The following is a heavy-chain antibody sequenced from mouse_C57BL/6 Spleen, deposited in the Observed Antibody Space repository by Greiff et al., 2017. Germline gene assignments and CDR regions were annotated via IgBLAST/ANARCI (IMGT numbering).Heavy chain of an antibody. CDR1: GFTFSSYA. CDR3: ARGYGSSYFDY. CDR2: ISDGGSYT. Sequence: DVHLVESGGGLVKPGGSLKLSCAASGFTFSSYAMSWVRQTPEKRLEWVATISDGGSYTYYPDNVKGRFTISRDNAKNNLYLQMSHLKSEDTAMYYCARGYGSSYFDYWGQGTTLTVSS. D-gene: IGHD1-1*01. J-gene: IGHJ2*01. V-gene: IGHV5-4*01.